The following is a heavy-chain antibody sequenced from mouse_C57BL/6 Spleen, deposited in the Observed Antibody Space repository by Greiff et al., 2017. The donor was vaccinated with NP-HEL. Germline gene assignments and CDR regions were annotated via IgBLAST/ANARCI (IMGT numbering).Heavy chain of an antibody. Sequence: QVQLQQPGAELVKPGASVKLSCKASGYTFTSYWMQWVKQRPGQGLEWIGEIDPSDSYTNYNQKFKGKATLTVDTSSSTAYMQLSSLTSEDSAVYYCARLNYYGSSPLTGTTMDYWGQGTSVTVSS. CDR1: GYTFTSYW. V-gene: IGHV1-50*01. CDR3: ARLNYYGSSPLTGTTMDY. CDR2: IDPSDSYT. J-gene: IGHJ4*01. D-gene: IGHD1-1*01.